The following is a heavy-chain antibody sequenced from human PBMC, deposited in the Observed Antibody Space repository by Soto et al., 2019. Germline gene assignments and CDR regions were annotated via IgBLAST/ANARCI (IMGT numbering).Heavy chain of an antibody. CDR1: GFTFSRYG. D-gene: IGHD5-18*01. CDR3: ARDKDTAMAHDAFDI. V-gene: IGHV3-33*01. CDR2: IWYDGSNK. J-gene: IGHJ3*02. Sequence: QVQLVESGGGVVQPGRSLRLSCAASGFTFSRYGMHWVRQAPGKGLEWVAVIWYDGSNKYYADSVKGRFTISRDNSKNTLYLQMNSLRAEDTAVYYCARDKDTAMAHDAFDIWGQGTMVTVSS.